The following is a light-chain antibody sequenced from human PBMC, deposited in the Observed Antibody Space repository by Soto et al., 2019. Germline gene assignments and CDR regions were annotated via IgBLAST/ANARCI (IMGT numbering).Light chain of an antibody. J-gene: IGKJ5*01. CDR1: QSISTY. CDR3: QQSYSSPPIT. V-gene: IGKV1-39*01. CDR2: AAS. Sequence: DIQMTQSPSSLSASVGDRVTITCRASQSISTYLNWYQHKPGKAPKLLIYAASSLQGAVPSRFSGSGSGTAFTLTISSLQPEDFASYYCQQSYSSPPITFGQGTRLEIK.